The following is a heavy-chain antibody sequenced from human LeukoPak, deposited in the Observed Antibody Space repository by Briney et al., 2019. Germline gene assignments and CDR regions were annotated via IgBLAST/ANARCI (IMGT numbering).Heavy chain of an antibody. J-gene: IGHJ4*02. CDR2: IKVDGSEE. D-gene: IGHD4-23*01. Sequence: GGSLRLSCVASEFTFSSYWMSWVRQAPGKGLEWVANIKVDGSEEYYVDSVKGRFTISRDNAKNSLYLQMNSLRVDDTAVYYCARDRGYSTFDYWGQGTLVTVSS. CDR1: EFTFSSYW. V-gene: IGHV3-7*01. CDR3: ARDRGYSTFDY.